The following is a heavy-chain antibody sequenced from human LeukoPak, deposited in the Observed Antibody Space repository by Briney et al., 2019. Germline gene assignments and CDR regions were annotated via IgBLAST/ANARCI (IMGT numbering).Heavy chain of an antibody. V-gene: IGHV3-21*01. D-gene: IGHD5-24*01. Sequence: GESLRLSCAASGFTFSSYSMDWVRQAPGKGLEWVSSISSSSSYIYYADSVKGRFTISRDNAKNSLYLQMNSLRAEDTAVYFCARDIVPGSRDGKNHLGYWGQGTLVTVSS. CDR1: GFTFSSYS. CDR2: ISSSSSYI. J-gene: IGHJ4*02. CDR3: ARDIVPGSRDGKNHLGY.